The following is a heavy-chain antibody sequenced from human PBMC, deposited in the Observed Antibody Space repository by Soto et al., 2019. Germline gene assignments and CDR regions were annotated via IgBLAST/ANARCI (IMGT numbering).Heavy chain of an antibody. CDR2: ISGSGGST. CDR1: GFTFSSYA. D-gene: IGHD3-16*01. CDR3: ALYDYIWGSSSGPFDY. V-gene: IGHV3-23*01. J-gene: IGHJ4*02. Sequence: GGSLRLSCAASGFTFSSYAMSWVRQAPRKGLEWVSAISGSGGSTYYADSVKGRFTISRDNSKNTLYLQMNSLRAEDTAVYYCALYDYIWGSSSGPFDYWGQGTLVTVSS.